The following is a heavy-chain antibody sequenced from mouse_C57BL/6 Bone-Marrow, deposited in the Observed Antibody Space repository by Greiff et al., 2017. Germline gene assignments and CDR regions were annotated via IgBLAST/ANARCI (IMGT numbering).Heavy chain of an antibody. V-gene: IGHV1-81*01. Sequence: QVQLQQSGAELARPGASVKLSCKASGYTFTSYGISWVKQRTGQGLEWIGEIYPRSGNTYYNEKFRGKATLTADKSSSTAYMELRSLTSEDSAVYFCAREGSSGLFDYWGQVATLTVSS. J-gene: IGHJ2*01. CDR2: IYPRSGNT. D-gene: IGHD3-2*02. CDR3: AREGSSGLFDY. CDR1: GYTFTSYG.